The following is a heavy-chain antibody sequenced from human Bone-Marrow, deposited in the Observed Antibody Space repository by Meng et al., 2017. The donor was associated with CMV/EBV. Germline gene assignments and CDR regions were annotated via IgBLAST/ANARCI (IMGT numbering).Heavy chain of an antibody. CDR2: IRYDGSNK. CDR3: ARGFYSSDFWGGYWVDNAFDI. J-gene: IGHJ3*02. Sequence: GGSLRLSCAASGFTFSSYGMHWVRQAPGKGLEWVAFIRYDGSNKYYADSVKGRFTISRDNAKNSLYLQMNSLRAEDTAVYYCARGFYSSDFWGGYWVDNAFDIWGQGTMVTVSS. D-gene: IGHD3-3*01. CDR1: GFTFSSYG. V-gene: IGHV3-30*02.